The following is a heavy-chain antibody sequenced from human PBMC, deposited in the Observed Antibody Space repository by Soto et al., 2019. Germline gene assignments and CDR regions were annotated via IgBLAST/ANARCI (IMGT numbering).Heavy chain of an antibody. Sequence: GGSLRLSCTSSGFTFSRYDINWVRQAPGKGLQWISYISSTSIMYYADSVRGRFSISRDNAKNSVFLQMNGLRDEDTAVYYCVRGNGMDVWGQGTTVTVSS. CDR2: ISSTSIM. J-gene: IGHJ6*02. CDR1: GFTFSRYD. CDR3: VRGNGMDV. V-gene: IGHV3-48*02.